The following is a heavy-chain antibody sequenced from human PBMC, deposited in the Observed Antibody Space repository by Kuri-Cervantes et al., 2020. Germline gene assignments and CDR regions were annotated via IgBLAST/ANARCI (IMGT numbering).Heavy chain of an antibody. CDR2: ISGSGDKT. CDR3: AKSNSWYAFDI. J-gene: IGHJ3*02. V-gene: IGHV3-23*01. Sequence: GESLKISCAASGFTFINYAMSWVRQAPGKGLEWVSSISGSGDKTYYADSVKGRFTISRDNSKNTLYLQMNSLRAEDTAVYYCAKSNSWYAFDIWGQGTMVTVSS. CDR1: GFTFINYA. D-gene: IGHD6-13*01.